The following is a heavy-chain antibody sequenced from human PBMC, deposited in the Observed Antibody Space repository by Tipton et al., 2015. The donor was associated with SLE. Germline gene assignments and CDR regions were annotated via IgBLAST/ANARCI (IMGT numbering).Heavy chain of an antibody. D-gene: IGHD6-13*01. CDR3: ARAFAAGKYF. Sequence: TLSLTCTVSGGSISSHYWSWIRQPPGKGLEWIGYIYYSGSTNYNPSLKSRVTISVDTSKNQFSLKLSSVTAADTAVYYCARAFAAGKYFWGQGTLVTVSS. CDR2: IYYSGST. V-gene: IGHV4-59*11. J-gene: IGHJ4*02. CDR1: GGSISSHY.